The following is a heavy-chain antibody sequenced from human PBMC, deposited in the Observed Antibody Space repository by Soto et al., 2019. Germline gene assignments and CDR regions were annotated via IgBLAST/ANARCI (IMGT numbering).Heavy chain of an antibody. Sequence: SETLSLTCAVSGGSISSGGYSWSWIRQPPGKGLEWIGYIYHSGSTYYNPSLKSRVTISVDRSKNQFSLKLSSVTAADTAVYYCARARYYDSSGYHPPDYWGQGTLVTVSS. CDR1: GGSISSGGYS. J-gene: IGHJ4*02. CDR2: IYHSGST. D-gene: IGHD3-22*01. V-gene: IGHV4-30-2*01. CDR3: ARARYYDSSGYHPPDY.